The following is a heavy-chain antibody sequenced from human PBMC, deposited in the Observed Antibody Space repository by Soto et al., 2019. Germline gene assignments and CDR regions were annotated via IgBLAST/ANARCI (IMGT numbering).Heavy chain of an antibody. Sequence: ASVKVSCKASGYTFTSYYMHWVRQAPGQGLEWMGIINPSGGSTSYAQKLQGRVTMTTDTSTSTAYMELRSLRSDDTAVYYCARDERTFGDGAFDIWGQGTMVTVS. CDR1: GYTFTSYY. CDR3: ARDERTFGDGAFDI. J-gene: IGHJ3*02. V-gene: IGHV1-46*01. CDR2: INPSGGST. D-gene: IGHD3-16*01.